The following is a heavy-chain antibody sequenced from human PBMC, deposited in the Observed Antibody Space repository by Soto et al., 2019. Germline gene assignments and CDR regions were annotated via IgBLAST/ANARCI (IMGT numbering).Heavy chain of an antibody. V-gene: IGHV1-69*02. CDR2: IIPILGIA. Sequence: ASVKVSCKASGGTFSSYTINWVRQAPGQGLEWMGRIIPILGIANYAQKFQGRVTFTADKSTSTAYMELSSLRSDDTVVYYCVKYSCGWLLFDYWGQGPLVTVSS. CDR1: GGTFSSYT. J-gene: IGHJ4*02. D-gene: IGHD6-19*01. CDR3: VKYSCGWLLFDY.